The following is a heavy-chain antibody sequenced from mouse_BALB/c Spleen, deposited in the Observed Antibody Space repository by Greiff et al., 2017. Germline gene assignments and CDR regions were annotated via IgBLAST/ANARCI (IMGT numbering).Heavy chain of an antibody. CDR2: INPGSGGP. V-gene: IGHV1-54*01. CDR1: GYAFTNYF. J-gene: IGHJ2*01. CDR3: ASYDGCYGMGEY. D-gene: IGHD2-3*01. Sequence: VQLQQSGAELVRPGTSVKVSCKASGYAFTNYFIQWVKQRPGQGLEWIGVINPGSGGPNYNEKFKGKATLTADKSSSTAYMQLSSLTSDDSAVFFCASYDGCYGMGEYWGQGTTVTVSS.